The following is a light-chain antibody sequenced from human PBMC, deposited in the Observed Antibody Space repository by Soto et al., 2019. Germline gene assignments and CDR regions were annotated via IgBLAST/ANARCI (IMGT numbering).Light chain of an antibody. CDR2: GVN. CDR1: SSDVGTYGY. CDR3: SSYMGSNIYA. Sequence: QSVLTQPPSASGSLGQSVTVSCTGSSSDVGTYGYVSWYQHRPGTAPKLLIYGVNKRPSGVPDRFSGSKSGSTASLTVSGLQAEDEADYYCSSYMGSNIYAFGSGTKVTVL. J-gene: IGLJ1*01. V-gene: IGLV2-8*01.